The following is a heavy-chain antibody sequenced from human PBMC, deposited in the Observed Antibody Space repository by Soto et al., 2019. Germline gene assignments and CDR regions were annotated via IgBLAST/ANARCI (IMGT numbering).Heavy chain of an antibody. CDR1: GFTFTSSA. CDR2: IVVGSGNT. Sequence: ASVKVSCKASGFTFTSSAVQWVRQARGQRLEWIGWIVVGSGNTNYAQKFQERVTITRDVSTSTAYMELSSLRSEDTAVYYCAAVRYFDWFVFDYWGQGTLVTVSS. CDR3: AAVRYFDWFVFDY. D-gene: IGHD3-9*01. J-gene: IGHJ4*02. V-gene: IGHV1-58*01.